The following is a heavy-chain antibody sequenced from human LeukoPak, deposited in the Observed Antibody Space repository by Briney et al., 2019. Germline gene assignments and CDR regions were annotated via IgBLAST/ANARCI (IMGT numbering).Heavy chain of an antibody. CDR3: ARGIYYYDSSGYFH. CDR2: TYHSGST. D-gene: IGHD3-22*01. J-gene: IGHJ4*02. Sequence: SETLSLTCAVSGYSISSGYYWGWIRQPPGKGLEWIGSTYHSGSTYYNPSLKSRVTISVDTSKNQFSLKLSSVTAADTAVYYCARGIYYYDSSGYFHWGQGTLVTVSS. CDR1: GYSISSGYY. V-gene: IGHV4-38-2*01.